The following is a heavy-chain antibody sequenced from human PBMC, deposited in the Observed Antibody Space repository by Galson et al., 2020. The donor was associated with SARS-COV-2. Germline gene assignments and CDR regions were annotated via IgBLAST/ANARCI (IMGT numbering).Heavy chain of an antibody. V-gene: IGHV4-59*08. CDR1: GGSISSYY. Sequence: SQTLSLTCTVSGGSISSYYWSWIRQPPGQGLEWIGYIYYSGSTKYNPSLTSRVTISVDTSKNQFSLKLSSVTAADTAVYYCARGLTDYDSSGYYSNWFDPWGQGTLVTVSS. CDR3: ARGLTDYDSSGYYSNWFDP. CDR2: IYYSGST. J-gene: IGHJ5*02. D-gene: IGHD3-22*01.